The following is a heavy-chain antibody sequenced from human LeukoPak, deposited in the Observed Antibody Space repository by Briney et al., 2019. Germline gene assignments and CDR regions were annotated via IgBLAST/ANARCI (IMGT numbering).Heavy chain of an antibody. CDR2: IRSKAYGGTT. J-gene: IGHJ4*02. V-gene: IGHV3-49*04. CDR3: TSILVVAATPGDY. D-gene: IGHD2-15*01. CDR1: GFTFGDYA. Sequence: GGSLRLSCTASGFTFGDYAMSWVRQAPGKGLEWVGFIRSKAYGGTTEYAASVKGRFTISRDDSKSIAYLQMNSLKTEDTAVYYCTSILVVAATPGDYWGQGTLVTVSS.